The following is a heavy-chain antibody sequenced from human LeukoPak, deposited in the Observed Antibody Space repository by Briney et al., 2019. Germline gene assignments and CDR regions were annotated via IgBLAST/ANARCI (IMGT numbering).Heavy chain of an antibody. CDR2: INHSGST. V-gene: IGHV4-34*01. Sequence: SETLSLTCAVYGGSFSGYYWSWIRQPPGKGLEWIGEINHSGSTNYNPSLKSRVTIPVDTSKNQFSLKLSSVTAADTAVYYCARGRRGGGQLVRYYYYYYMDVWGKGTTVTVSS. CDR1: GGSFSGYY. D-gene: IGHD6-6*01. CDR3: ARGRRGGGQLVRYYYYYYMDV. J-gene: IGHJ6*03.